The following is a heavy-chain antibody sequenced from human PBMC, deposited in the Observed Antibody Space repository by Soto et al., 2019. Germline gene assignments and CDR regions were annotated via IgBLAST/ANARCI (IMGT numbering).Heavy chain of an antibody. V-gene: IGHV3-30*18. Sequence: QVQLVESGGGVVQPGMSLRLSCVASGFTFSDYGMHWVRQAPGKGLEWVGVISYNGGNIYYGDSVKGRFTISRDKSKNTLYLEMTSLRAEDTAVYYCAKVVPGIVAVACPWDSWGQGTLVTVSS. J-gene: IGHJ4*02. CDR3: AKVVPGIVAVACPWDS. CDR2: ISYNGGNI. D-gene: IGHD6-19*01. CDR1: GFTFSDYG.